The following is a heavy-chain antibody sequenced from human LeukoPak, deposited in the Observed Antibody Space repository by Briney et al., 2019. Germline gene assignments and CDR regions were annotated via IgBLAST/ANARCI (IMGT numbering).Heavy chain of an antibody. D-gene: IGHD1-26*01. Sequence: GGSLRLACAASGFTFSRYWMHWVRQAPGKGLVWVSRINSDGSSRYADSAKGRFTISRDNAKNTLYLQMSSLRAEDTAVYYCARGGWEQEHLDYWGQGTLVTVSS. CDR3: ARGGWEQEHLDY. J-gene: IGHJ4*02. V-gene: IGHV3-74*01. CDR2: INSDGSS. CDR1: GFTFSRYW.